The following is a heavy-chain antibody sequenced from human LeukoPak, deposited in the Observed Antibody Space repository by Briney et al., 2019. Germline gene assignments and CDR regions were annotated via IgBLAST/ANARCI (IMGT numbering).Heavy chain of an antibody. Sequence: GGSLRLSCAASGFTFSSYGMHWVRQAPGKGLEWVAVISYDGSNKYYADSVKGQFTISRDNSKNTLYLQMNSLRAEDTAVYYCAKGDPDVDTATTLFDYWGQGTLVTVSS. CDR2: ISYDGSNK. CDR1: GFTFSSYG. D-gene: IGHD5-18*01. J-gene: IGHJ4*02. V-gene: IGHV3-30*18. CDR3: AKGDPDVDTATTLFDY.